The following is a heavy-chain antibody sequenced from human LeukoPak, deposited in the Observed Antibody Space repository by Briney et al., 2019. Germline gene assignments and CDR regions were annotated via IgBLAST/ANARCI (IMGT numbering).Heavy chain of an antibody. D-gene: IGHD3-10*01. J-gene: IGHJ4*02. CDR1: GFTFSSYW. CDR2: IKQDGSEK. Sequence: EGSLRLSCAASGFTFSSYWMSWVRQAPGKGLEWVANIKQDGSEKYYVDSVKGRFTISRDNSKNTLYLQMNSLRAEDTALYYCAKGLYGSGSYYPYYFDYWGQGTLVTVSS. CDR3: AKGLYGSGSYYPYYFDY. V-gene: IGHV3-7*03.